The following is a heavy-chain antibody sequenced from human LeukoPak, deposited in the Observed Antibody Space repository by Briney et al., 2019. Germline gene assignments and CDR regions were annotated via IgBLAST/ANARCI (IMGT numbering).Heavy chain of an antibody. CDR3: ARRAAWHAFDI. CDR2: ISHTATGI. J-gene: IGHJ3*02. D-gene: IGHD2-15*01. CDR1: GFTFSSYA. V-gene: IGHV3-23*01. Sequence: PGGSLRLSCAASGFTFSSYAMTWVRQAPGKGPEWVSTISHTATGIFYADSVKGRFTISRDNSKNTLYLQMNSLRAEDTAVYYCARRAAWHAFDIWGQGTMVTVSS.